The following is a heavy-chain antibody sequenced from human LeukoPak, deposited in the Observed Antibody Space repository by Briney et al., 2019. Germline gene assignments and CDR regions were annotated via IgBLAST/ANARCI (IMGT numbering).Heavy chain of an antibody. CDR3: ARANFLSCSSTSCLFDY. Sequence: GASVKVSCKASEYTFTDYYLHWVRQAPGQGFEWMGWINPVSGGTNYVQKFLGRVTMTRDTSISTAYMELSRLRSDDTAVYYCARANFLSCSSTSCLFDYWGQGTLVTVSS. J-gene: IGHJ4*02. V-gene: IGHV1-2*02. D-gene: IGHD2-2*01. CDR2: INPVSGGT. CDR1: EYTFTDYY.